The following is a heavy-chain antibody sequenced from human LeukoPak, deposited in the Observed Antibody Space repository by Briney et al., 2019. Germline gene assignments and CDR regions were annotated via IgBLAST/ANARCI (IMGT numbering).Heavy chain of an antibody. J-gene: IGHJ6*03. Sequence: PGGSLRLSCAASGFTFNNYAMHWVRQAPGKGLEYVSAISSNGGSTYYANSVKGRFTISRDNSKNTLYLQMGSLRAEDVAVYYCARSRGYYYYYYMDVWGKGTTVTVSS. CDR3: ARSRGYYYYYYMDV. V-gene: IGHV3-64*01. CDR1: GFTFNNYA. CDR2: ISSNGGST.